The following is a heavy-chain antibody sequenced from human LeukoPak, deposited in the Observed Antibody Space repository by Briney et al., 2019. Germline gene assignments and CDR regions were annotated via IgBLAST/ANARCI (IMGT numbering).Heavy chain of an antibody. J-gene: IGHJ4*02. CDR2: INHSGST. V-gene: IGHV4-34*01. CDR1: GESFSGYY. D-gene: IGHD6-6*01. CDR3: ARPLSKYRSSSFDY. Sequence: SETLSLTCAVYGESFSGYYWGWIRQSPGKGLEWIGEINHSGSTNYTPSLKSRATILVDTSKNQFTLKMTSANAADTAVYYCARPLSKYRSSSFDYWGQGTLVTVS.